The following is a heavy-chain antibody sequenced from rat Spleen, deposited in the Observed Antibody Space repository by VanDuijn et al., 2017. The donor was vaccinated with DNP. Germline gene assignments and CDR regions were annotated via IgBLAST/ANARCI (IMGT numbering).Heavy chain of an antibody. Sequence: EVQLVESGGGSVQPGRSLKLSCAVSGFTFSDYDMAWVRQAPKKGLEWVAYIGSPAYAPYYTDSVKGRFAISRDNAKSTLYLQMNSLRSEDMATYYCARWNSGHFDYWGQGVMVPVSS. V-gene: IGHV5-22*01. D-gene: IGHD4-3*01. J-gene: IGHJ2*01. CDR1: GFTFSDYD. CDR3: ARWNSGHFDY. CDR2: IGSPAYAP.